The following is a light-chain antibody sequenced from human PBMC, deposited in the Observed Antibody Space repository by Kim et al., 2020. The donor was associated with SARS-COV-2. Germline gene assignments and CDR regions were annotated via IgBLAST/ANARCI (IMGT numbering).Light chain of an antibody. CDR1: NIGSKS. V-gene: IGLV3-21*04. Sequence: SYGLTQPPSVSVAPGKTARIICGGNNIGSKSVHWYQQKPGQAPVLVIYYDSDRPSGIPERFSGSNSGNTATLTISRVEAGDEADYYCQVWDSSSDHWVFG. CDR3: QVWDSSSDHWV. J-gene: IGLJ3*02. CDR2: YDS.